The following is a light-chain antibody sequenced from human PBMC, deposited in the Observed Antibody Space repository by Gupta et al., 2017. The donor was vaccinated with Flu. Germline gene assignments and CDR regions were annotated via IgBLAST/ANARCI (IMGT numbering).Light chain of an antibody. V-gene: IGKV4-1*01. J-gene: IGKJ2*03. CDR1: QSVLYSSNNKNY. CDR3: QQYYSTPYS. CDR2: WAS. Sequence: DIVMTQSPDSLAVSLGERATINCKSSQSVLYSSNNKNYVVWYQQKPGQPPRLLIYWASTRESGVPDRFSGSGVGTDFTLTISSLQAEDVAVYYCQQYYSTPYSFGQGTKLEL.